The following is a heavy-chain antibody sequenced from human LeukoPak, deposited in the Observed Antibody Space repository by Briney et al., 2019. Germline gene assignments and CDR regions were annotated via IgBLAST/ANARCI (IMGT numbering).Heavy chain of an antibody. D-gene: IGHD6-6*01. CDR3: ASELAARPNWFDP. V-gene: IGHV3-33*01. CDR2: ILSDGSKE. Sequence: QPGGSLRLSCAASGFTFSSYGMHWVRQAPGKGLEWVAVILSDGSKEFYTDSVKGRFTISRDNSKNTLYLQMNSLRAEDTAVYYCASELAARPNWFDPWGQGTLVTVSS. J-gene: IGHJ5*02. CDR1: GFTFSSYG.